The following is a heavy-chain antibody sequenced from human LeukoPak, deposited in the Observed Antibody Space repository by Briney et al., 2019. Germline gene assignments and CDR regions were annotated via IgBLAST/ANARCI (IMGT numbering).Heavy chain of an antibody. CDR2: ISSSSSYI. J-gene: IGHJ4*02. D-gene: IGHD6-13*01. Sequence: GGSLRLSCAASGFTFSSYSMNWVRQAPGKGLEWVSSISSSSSYIYYADSVKGRFTISRDNSKNTLYLQMNSLRAEDTAVYYCAKAGGIAAYFDYWGQGTLVTVSS. CDR3: AKAGGIAAYFDY. V-gene: IGHV3-21*04. CDR1: GFTFSSYS.